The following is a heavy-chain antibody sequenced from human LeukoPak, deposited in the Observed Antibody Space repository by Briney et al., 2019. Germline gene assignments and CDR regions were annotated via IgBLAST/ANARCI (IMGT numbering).Heavy chain of an antibody. J-gene: IGHJ2*01. CDR2: INPNSGGT. Sequence: ASVKVSCKASGYTFTGYYMHWVRQAPGQAPEWMGWINPNSGGTNYAQKFQGWVTMTRDTSISTAYMELSRLRSDDTAVYYCARAVSSGWLSLYWYFDLWGRGTLVTVSS. CDR3: ARAVSSGWLSLYWYFDL. CDR1: GYTFTGYY. V-gene: IGHV1-2*04. D-gene: IGHD6-19*01.